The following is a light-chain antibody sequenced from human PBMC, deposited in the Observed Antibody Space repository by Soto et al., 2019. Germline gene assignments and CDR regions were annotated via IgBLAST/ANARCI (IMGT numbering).Light chain of an antibody. Sequence: DIQMTQSPSSLSASVGDRVTITCRASQRISSYLNWYQQKPGKAPKLLIYGASNLQSGVSSRFSGSGSGTDFTLTISSLQPEDFATYYCQQSFSTPFAFGPGTKVDIK. J-gene: IGKJ3*01. CDR1: QRISSY. CDR2: GAS. V-gene: IGKV1-39*01. CDR3: QQSFSTPFA.